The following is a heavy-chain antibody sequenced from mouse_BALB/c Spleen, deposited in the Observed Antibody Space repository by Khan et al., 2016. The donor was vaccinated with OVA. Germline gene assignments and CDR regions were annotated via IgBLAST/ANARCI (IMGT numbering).Heavy chain of an antibody. CDR2: INPTSGYT. Sequence: QVRLQQSGAELAKPGASVKMSCKASDYTFTSYWMHWVKQRPGQGLEWIGYINPTSGYTDYNEKFKDKATWSADKSSSTAYMQLSSLTSEDSAVYYCTRGRIDYWGQGTTLTVSS. V-gene: IGHV1-7*01. J-gene: IGHJ2*01. CDR3: TRGRIDY. D-gene: IGHD1-1*01. CDR1: DYTFTSYW.